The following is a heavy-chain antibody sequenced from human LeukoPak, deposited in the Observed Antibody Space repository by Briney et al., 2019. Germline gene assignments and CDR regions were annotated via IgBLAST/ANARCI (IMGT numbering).Heavy chain of an antibody. CDR3: ARVSGSGSFEGLFDY. J-gene: IGHJ4*02. CDR1: GFTFSSYA. V-gene: IGHV3-30-3*01. D-gene: IGHD1-26*01. CDR2: ISYDGSNK. Sequence: GGSLRLSCAASGFTFSSYAMHWVRQAPGKGLEWVAVISYDGSNKYYADSVKGRFTISRDNSKNTLYLQMNSLRAEDTAVYYCARVSGSGSFEGLFDYWGQGTLVTVSS.